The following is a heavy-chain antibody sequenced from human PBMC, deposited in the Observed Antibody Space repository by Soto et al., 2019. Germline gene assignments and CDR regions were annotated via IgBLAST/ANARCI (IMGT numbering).Heavy chain of an antibody. CDR3: ARELAAAGTDFDY. CDR1: GGSVSSGSYY. Sequence: PSETLSLTCAVSGGSVSSGSYYWSWIRQPPGKGLEWIGYIYYSGSTNYNPSLKSRVTISVDTSKNQFSLKLSSVTAADTAVYYCARELAAAGTDFDYWGQGTLVTVSS. CDR2: IYYSGST. D-gene: IGHD6-13*01. V-gene: IGHV4-61*01. J-gene: IGHJ4*02.